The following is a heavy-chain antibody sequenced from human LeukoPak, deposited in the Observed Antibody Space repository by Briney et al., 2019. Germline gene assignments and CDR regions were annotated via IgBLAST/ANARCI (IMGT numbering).Heavy chain of an antibody. CDR1: GGSISSYY. V-gene: IGHV4-59*08. D-gene: IGHD5-18*01. Sequence: SETLSLTCTVSGGSISSYYWSWIRQPPGKGLEWIGYIYYSGSTNYNPSLKSRVTISVDTSKNQFSLRLSSVTAADTAVYYCASVSDTAMVMVYWGQGTRVTVSS. J-gene: IGHJ4*02. CDR2: IYYSGST. CDR3: ASVSDTAMVMVY.